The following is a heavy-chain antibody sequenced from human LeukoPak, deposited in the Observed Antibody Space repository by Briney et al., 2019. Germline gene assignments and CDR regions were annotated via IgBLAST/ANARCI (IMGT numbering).Heavy chain of an antibody. CDR1: GFTFSSYE. D-gene: IGHD3-9*01. CDR2: ISSSGSTI. Sequence: GGSLRLSCAASGFTFSSYEMNWVRWVRQAPGKGLEWVSYISSSGSTIYYADSVKGRFTISRDNSKNTLYLQMNSLRAEDTAVYYCAKDVIYFDYISKNYFDYWGQGTLVTVSS. CDR3: AKDVIYFDYISKNYFDY. V-gene: IGHV3-48*03. J-gene: IGHJ4*02.